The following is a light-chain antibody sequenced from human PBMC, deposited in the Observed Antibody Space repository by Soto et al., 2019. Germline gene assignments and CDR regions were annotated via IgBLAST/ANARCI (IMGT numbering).Light chain of an antibody. Sequence: QSVLTQPRSVSGSPGQSVTISCTGTSGDVGAYDRVSWYQHHPTKAPKLIIYAVTNRPSGVPYRFSGSKSGSTASLTISGLQAEDEADYYCCSHAGGSSWVFGGGTKLTVL. CDR1: SGDVGAYDR. J-gene: IGLJ3*02. V-gene: IGLV2-11*01. CDR2: AVT. CDR3: CSHAGGSSWV.